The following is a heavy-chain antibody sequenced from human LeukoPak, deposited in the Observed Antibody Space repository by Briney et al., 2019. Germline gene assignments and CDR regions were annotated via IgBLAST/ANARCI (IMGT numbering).Heavy chain of an antibody. Sequence: ASVKVSCKASGYTFTSSYMHWVRQAPGQGLEWMGVINPSGDSTSYAQKFQGRVTLTRDTSTSTVYMELSSLRSEDAAVYYCARDPRPYSGSYSDYWGQGTLVTVSS. CDR3: ARDPRPYSGSYSDY. CDR2: INPSGDST. V-gene: IGHV1-46*01. CDR1: GYTFTSSY. J-gene: IGHJ4*02. D-gene: IGHD1-26*01.